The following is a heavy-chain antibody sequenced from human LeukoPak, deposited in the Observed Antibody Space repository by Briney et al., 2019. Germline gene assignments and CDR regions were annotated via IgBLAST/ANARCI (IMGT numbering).Heavy chain of an antibody. CDR2: IRYVGGET. V-gene: IGHV3-30*02. Sequence: GGSLRLSCAASGFTFDDYSMHWVRQAPGKGLEWVAFIRYVGGETYYADSVKGRFTISRDNSKNTLYLQMNSLRAEDAAVYYCAKAPVTSCRGAYCYPFDYWGQGTLVTVSS. J-gene: IGHJ4*02. CDR1: GFTFDDYS. D-gene: IGHD2-21*01. CDR3: AKAPVTSCRGAYCYPFDY.